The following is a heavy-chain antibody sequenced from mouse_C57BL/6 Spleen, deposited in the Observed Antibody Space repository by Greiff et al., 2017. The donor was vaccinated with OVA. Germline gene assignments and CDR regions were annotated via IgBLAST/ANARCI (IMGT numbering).Heavy chain of an antibody. J-gene: IGHJ2*01. V-gene: IGHV3-6*01. CDR3: ARGGYGPLDY. CDR1: GYSITSVYY. D-gene: IGHD1-1*01. Sequence: ESGPGLVKPSQSLSLTCSVTGYSITSVYYWNWIRQFPGNKLEWMGYISYDGSNNYNPSLKNRISITRDTSKNQFFLKLNSVTTEDTATYYCARGGYGPLDYWGQGTTLTVSS. CDR2: ISYDGSN.